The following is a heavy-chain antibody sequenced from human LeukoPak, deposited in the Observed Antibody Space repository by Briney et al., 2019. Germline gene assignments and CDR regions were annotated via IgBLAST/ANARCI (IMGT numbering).Heavy chain of an antibody. CDR1: GYSISSGYY. V-gene: IGHV4-38-2*02. D-gene: IGHD3-10*01. J-gene: IGHJ4*02. CDR2: LYHSGTT. Sequence: SETLSLTCTVSGYSISSGYYWGWIRQPPGKGLEWIGSLYHSGTTYYNPSLKSRVTIPLDTSKNQFSLRLSSVTAADTAVYYCARDRGPGSGASDYWGQGTLVTVSS. CDR3: ARDRGPGSGASDY.